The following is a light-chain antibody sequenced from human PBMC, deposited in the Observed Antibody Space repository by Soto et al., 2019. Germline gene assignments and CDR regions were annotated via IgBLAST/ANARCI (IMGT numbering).Light chain of an antibody. V-gene: IGKV3-20*01. J-gene: IGKJ2*01. CDR2: GSS. CDR3: QQYGTSPPYT. Sequence: EVVLTQSPGTLSLSPGDRATLSCRASQSVSNNYLAWYQQKPGQAPRLVIFGSSDRATGIPDRFSGSGSGTDFTLTISRLEPEDFAVYFCQQYGTSPPYTFGQGTRLEIK. CDR1: QSVSNNY.